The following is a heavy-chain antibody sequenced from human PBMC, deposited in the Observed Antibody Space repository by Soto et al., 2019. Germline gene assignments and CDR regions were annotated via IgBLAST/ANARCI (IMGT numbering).Heavy chain of an antibody. CDR2: ISGSGGST. Sequence: GGSLRLSCAASGFTFSSYAMSWVRQAPGKGLEWVSAISGSGGSTYYADSVKGRFTISRDNSKNTLYLQMNSLRAEDTAVYYCAGTIYTRITMVRGSRVHLWGQGTMVTVSS. V-gene: IGHV3-23*01. J-gene: IGHJ3*01. D-gene: IGHD3-10*01. CDR3: AGTIYTRITMVRGSRVHL. CDR1: GFTFSSYA.